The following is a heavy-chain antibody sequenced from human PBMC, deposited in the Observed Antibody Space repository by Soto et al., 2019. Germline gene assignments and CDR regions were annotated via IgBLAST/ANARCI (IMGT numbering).Heavy chain of an antibody. V-gene: IGHV4-4*02. CDR2: IYHSGST. CDR1: GGSISSSNW. CDR3: ARCIAAAGPIDY. J-gene: IGHJ4*02. Sequence: QVQLQESGPGLVKPSGTLSLTCAVSGGSISSSNWWSWVRQPPGKGLEWIGEIYHSGSTNYNPSLESRATISVDKSKIQFSLKLNSLTAADTAVYYCARCIAAAGPIDYWGQGTLVTVSS. D-gene: IGHD6-13*01.